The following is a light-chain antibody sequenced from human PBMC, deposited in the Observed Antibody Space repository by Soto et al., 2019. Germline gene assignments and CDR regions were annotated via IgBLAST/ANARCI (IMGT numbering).Light chain of an antibody. CDR2: RIS. CDR1: QSVVNNY. J-gene: IGKJ2*01. Sequence: EIVLTQSPGTLSLSQGDRAILSCGASQSVVNNYLAWYQQKPGQAPRLLIYRISTRATGIPDRFSGSGSVTVFNLTINTLQPEDFAVYYCHQYGTETYNFGQGTKLEIK. V-gene: IGKV3-20*01. CDR3: HQYGTETYN.